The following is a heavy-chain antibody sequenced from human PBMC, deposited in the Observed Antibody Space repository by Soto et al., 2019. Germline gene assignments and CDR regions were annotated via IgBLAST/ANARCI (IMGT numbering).Heavy chain of an antibody. D-gene: IGHD3-10*01. CDR3: ARDMVRGDYGMDV. CDR2: IYYSGST. CDR1: GSSISSGGYY. Sequence: SDTLSLTCTVSGSSISSGGYYWSWIRQHPGKGLEWIGYIYYSGSTYYNPSLKSRVTISVDTSKNQFSLKLSSVTAADTAVYYCARDMVRGDYGMDVWGQGTTVTVSS. V-gene: IGHV4-31*03. J-gene: IGHJ6*02.